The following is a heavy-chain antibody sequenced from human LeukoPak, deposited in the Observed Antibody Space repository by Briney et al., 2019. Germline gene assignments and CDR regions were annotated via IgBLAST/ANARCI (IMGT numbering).Heavy chain of an antibody. CDR1: GGSFSGYY. Sequence: PSETLSLTCAVYGGSFSGYYWSWIRQPPGKGLEWIGEINHSGSTNYNPSLKSRVTISVDTSKNQFSLKLSSVTAADTAVYYCARAGGSTSCYFGGDPCDAFDIWGQGTMVTVSS. D-gene: IGHD2-2*01. CDR2: INHSGST. J-gene: IGHJ3*02. CDR3: ARAGGSTSCYFGGDPCDAFDI. V-gene: IGHV4-34*01.